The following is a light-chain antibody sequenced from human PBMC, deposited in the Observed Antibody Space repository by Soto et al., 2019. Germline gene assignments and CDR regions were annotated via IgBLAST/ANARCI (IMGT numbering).Light chain of an antibody. J-gene: IGLJ1*01. V-gene: IGLV2-23*02. Sequence: QSVLTQPDAVSGSPGQSITISCSGTGSDVGNNNLVSWYQQHPGKAPKVMIYDVSKRPSGVSNRFSGSKSGNTASLTISGLQAEDEADYYCCSYGGTTTLYVFGTGTKVTVL. CDR1: GSDVGNNNL. CDR3: CSYGGTTTLYV. CDR2: DVS.